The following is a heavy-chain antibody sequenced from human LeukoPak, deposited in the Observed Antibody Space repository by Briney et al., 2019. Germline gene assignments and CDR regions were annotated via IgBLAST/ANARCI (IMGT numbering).Heavy chain of an antibody. D-gene: IGHD4-17*01. CDR3: AKDHWVTTVTISLMDDAFDI. CDR1: GFTFSSYA. V-gene: IGHV3-23*01. Sequence: PGGSLRLSCXASGFTFSSYAMSWVRQAPGKGLEWVSAISGSGGSTYYADSVKGRFTISRDNSKNTLYLQMNSLRAEDTAVYYCAKDHWVTTVTISLMDDAFDIWGQGTMVTVSS. J-gene: IGHJ3*02. CDR2: ISGSGGST.